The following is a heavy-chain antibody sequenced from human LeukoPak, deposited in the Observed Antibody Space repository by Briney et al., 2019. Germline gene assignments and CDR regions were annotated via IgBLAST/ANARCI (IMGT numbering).Heavy chain of an antibody. J-gene: IGHJ4*02. CDR2: IYYSGST. CDR1: GGSISSSSYY. Sequence: SETLSLTCTVSGGSISSSSYYWGWIRQPPGKGLEWIGSIYYSGSTYYNPSLKSRVTISVDTSKNQFSLKLSSVTAADTAVYYCARDYYYYGSGSYEYWGQGTLVTVSS. CDR3: ARDYYYYGSGSYEY. D-gene: IGHD3-10*01. V-gene: IGHV4-39*07.